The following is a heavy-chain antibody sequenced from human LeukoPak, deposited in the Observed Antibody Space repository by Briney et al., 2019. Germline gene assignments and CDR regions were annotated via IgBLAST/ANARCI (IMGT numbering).Heavy chain of an antibody. V-gene: IGHV4-38-2*02. D-gene: IGHD3-10*01. CDR2: IYHSGST. J-gene: IGHJ5*02. CDR3: ARHFGGSGSYYAWFDP. CDR1: GYSISSGYY. Sequence: PSETLSLTCTVSGYSISSGYYWGWIRQPPGKGLEWIGSIYHSGSTYYNPSLKSRVTISVDTSKNQFSLKLNSVTAADTAVYYCARHFGGSGSYYAWFDPWGQGTLVTVSS.